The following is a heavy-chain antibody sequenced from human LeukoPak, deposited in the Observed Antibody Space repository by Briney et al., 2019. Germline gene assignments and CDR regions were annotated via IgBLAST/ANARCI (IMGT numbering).Heavy chain of an antibody. CDR3: ARGGTMTTVPL. D-gene: IGHD4-17*01. CDR1: GGSMSSYY. CDR2: MYYSGST. J-gene: IGHJ4*02. V-gene: IGHV4-59*08. Sequence: SETLSLTCIVSGGSMSSYYWSWIRQPPGKGLEWIGYMYYSGSTNYNYNPSLKSRVTISVDTSKNQFSLKLSSVTAADTAVYHCARGGTMTTVPLWGQGTLVTVSS.